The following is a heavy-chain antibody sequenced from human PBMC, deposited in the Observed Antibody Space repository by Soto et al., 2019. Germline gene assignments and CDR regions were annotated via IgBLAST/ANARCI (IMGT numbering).Heavy chain of an antibody. D-gene: IGHD3-10*01. CDR1: GGSISSGGYY. V-gene: IGHV4-31*03. CDR3: ARDRVKYYYGSGSYSPLNYYYYGMDV. Sequence: QVQLQESGPGLAKPSQTLSLTCTVSGGSISSGGYYWSWIRQHPEKGLEWIGYIYYSGSTYYNPSLKSRVTISVDTSKNQFSLKLSSVTAADTAVYYCARDRVKYYYGSGSYSPLNYYYYGMDVWGQGTTVTVSS. CDR2: IYYSGST. J-gene: IGHJ6*02.